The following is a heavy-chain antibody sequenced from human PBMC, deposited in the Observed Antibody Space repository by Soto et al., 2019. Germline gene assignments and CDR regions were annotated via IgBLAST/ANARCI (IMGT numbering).Heavy chain of an antibody. J-gene: IGHJ6*02. CDR2: ISYDGSNK. CDR1: GFTFSSYG. D-gene: IGHD3-9*01. CDR3: AKGCPYYDILTGATDDYGMDV. Sequence: PGGSLRLSCAASGFTFSSYGMHWVRQAPGKGLEWVAVISYDGSNKYYADSVKGRFTISRDNSKNTLYLQMNSLRAEDTAVYYCAKGCPYYDILTGATDDYGMDVWGQGTSVTVSS. V-gene: IGHV3-30*18.